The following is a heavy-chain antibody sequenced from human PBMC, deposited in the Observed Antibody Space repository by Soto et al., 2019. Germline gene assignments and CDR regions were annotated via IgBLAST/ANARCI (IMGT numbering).Heavy chain of an antibody. CDR1: GFTFSSYS. Sequence: EVQLVESGGGLVQPGGSLRLSCAASGFTFSSYSMNWVRQAPGKGLEWVSYISSSSSTIYYADSVKGRFTISRDNAKKSLFLKMNSLRAEKTAVYYWAGDFAGWGSYYAPGAFDIGAKGTMVPFSS. J-gene: IGHJ3*02. CDR2: ISSSSSTI. D-gene: IGHD3-10*01. CDR3: AGDFAGWGSYYAPGAFDI. V-gene: IGHV3-48*01.